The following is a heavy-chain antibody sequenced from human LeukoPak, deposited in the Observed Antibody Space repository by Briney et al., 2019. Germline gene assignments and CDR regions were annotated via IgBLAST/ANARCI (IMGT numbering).Heavy chain of an antibody. CDR1: GFTFSSFA. CDR2: VSGSAGRT. V-gene: IGHV3-23*01. Sequence: GGSLRLSCAASGFTFSSFAMTWVRQAPGKGLEWVSIVSGSAGRTDYADSVKGRFTISRDNLKNTLYLQMNGLRAEDTTVYYCAKNRGHCVDGVCHNYYYMDVWGRGTTVTVSS. D-gene: IGHD2-8*02. CDR3: AKNRGHCVDGVCHNYYYMDV. J-gene: IGHJ6*03.